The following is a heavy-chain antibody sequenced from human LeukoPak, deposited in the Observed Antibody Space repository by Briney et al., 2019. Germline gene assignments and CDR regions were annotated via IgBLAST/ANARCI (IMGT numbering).Heavy chain of an antibody. Sequence: SETLSLTCAVYGGSFSGYYWSWIRQPPGKRLEWIGEINHSGSTNYNPSLKSRVTISVDTSKNQFSLKLSSVTAADTAVYYCARDNNWNYQLDPWGQGTLVTVSS. CDR1: GGSFSGYY. J-gene: IGHJ5*02. CDR3: ARDNNWNYQLDP. CDR2: INHSGST. D-gene: IGHD1-7*01. V-gene: IGHV4-34*01.